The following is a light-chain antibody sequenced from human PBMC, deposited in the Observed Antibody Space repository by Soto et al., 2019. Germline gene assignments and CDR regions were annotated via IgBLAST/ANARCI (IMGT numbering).Light chain of an antibody. Sequence: DVQMTQSTSTLSASVGDRVTITCRASQSISSWLAWYQQKPGKAPKLLIYKASSVESGVTSRFRCSRSGTEFTLTISILQPKDFATYYCQQYKSYPWTFGQGTKVEIK. V-gene: IGKV1-5*03. J-gene: IGKJ1*01. CDR3: QQYKSYPWT. CDR2: KAS. CDR1: QSISSW.